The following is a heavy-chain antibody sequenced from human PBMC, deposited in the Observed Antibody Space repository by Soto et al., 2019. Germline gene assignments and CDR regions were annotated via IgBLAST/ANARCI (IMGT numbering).Heavy chain of an antibody. CDR3: AREGSVAAAGTVWFDP. D-gene: IGHD6-13*01. J-gene: IGHJ5*02. CDR1: GGTFSSYT. V-gene: IGHV1-69*04. Sequence: ASVKVSCKASGGTFSSYTISWVRQAPGQGLEWMGRIIPILGIANYAQKFQGRVTITADKSTSTAYMELSSLRSEDTAVYYCAREGSVAAAGTVWFDPWGQGTLVTVSS. CDR2: IIPILGIA.